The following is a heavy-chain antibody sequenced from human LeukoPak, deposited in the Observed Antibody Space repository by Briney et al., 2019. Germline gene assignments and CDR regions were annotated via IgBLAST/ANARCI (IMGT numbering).Heavy chain of an antibody. Sequence: SETLSLTCTVFGGSISSYYWSWIRQPPGKGLEWIGYIYYSGSTNYNPSLKSRVTISVDTSKNQFSLKLSSVTAADTAVYYCARAHPHFDYWGQGTLVTVFS. J-gene: IGHJ4*02. CDR1: GGSISSYY. V-gene: IGHV4-59*01. CDR2: IYYSGST. CDR3: ARAHPHFDY.